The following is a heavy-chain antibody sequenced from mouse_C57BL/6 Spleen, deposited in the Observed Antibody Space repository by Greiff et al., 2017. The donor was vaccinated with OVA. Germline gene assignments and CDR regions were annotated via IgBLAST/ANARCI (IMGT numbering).Heavy chain of an antibody. CDR1: GYAFTNYL. V-gene: IGHV1-54*01. CDR3: ARQLLDSSGYDY. D-gene: IGHD3-2*02. Sequence: QVQLQQSGAELVRPGTSVKVSCKASGYAFTNYLIEWVKQRPGQGLEWIGVINPGSGGTNYNEKFKGKATLTADKSSSTAYMQLSSLTSEDSAVYFCARQLLDSSGYDYWGQGTTLTVSS. CDR2: INPGSGGT. J-gene: IGHJ2*01.